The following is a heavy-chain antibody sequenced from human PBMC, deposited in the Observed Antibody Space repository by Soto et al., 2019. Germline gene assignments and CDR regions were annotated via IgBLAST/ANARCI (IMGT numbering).Heavy chain of an antibody. CDR3: ARSAPPIDY. V-gene: IGHV1-18*01. CDR2: ISAYNGNT. CDR1: GYTFTNFG. J-gene: IGHJ4*02. Sequence: ASVKVSCKASGYTFTNFGISWVRQAPGQGLEWMGWISAYNGNTNYAQNFQGRVTITRDTSASTAYMELSSLRSEDTAVYYCARSAPPIDYWGQGTLVTVSS.